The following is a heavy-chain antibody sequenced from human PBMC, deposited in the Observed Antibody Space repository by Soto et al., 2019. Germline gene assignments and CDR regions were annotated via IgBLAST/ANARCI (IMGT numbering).Heavy chain of an antibody. CDR1: GFTFSSYS. CDR3: ERDRGADY. J-gene: IGHJ4*02. V-gene: IGHV3-74*01. Sequence: PGGSLRLSCAASGFTFSSYSMNWVRQAPGKGLEWVSYINSDGSITNYADSVKGRFTISRDNARNTLYLQMNSLRAEDTAVYYCERDRGADYGGQGSLVTVSS. D-gene: IGHD3-10*01. CDR2: INSDGSIT.